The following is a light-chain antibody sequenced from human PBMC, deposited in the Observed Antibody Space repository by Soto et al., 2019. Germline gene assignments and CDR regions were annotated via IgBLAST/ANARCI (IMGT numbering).Light chain of an antibody. Sequence: DIQMTQSPATLSASVGDRVTITCRASQSISSWLAWYQQKPGKVPKLLIDDASSLESGVPSRFSGSGSGTKFTLTISSLQPDDFATYYCQQYNTYPWTFGQGTRVEI. J-gene: IGKJ1*01. CDR2: DAS. V-gene: IGKV1-5*01. CDR3: QQYNTYPWT. CDR1: QSISSW.